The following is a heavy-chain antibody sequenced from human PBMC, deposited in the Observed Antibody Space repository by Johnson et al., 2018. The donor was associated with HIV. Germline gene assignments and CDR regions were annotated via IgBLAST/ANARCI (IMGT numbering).Heavy chain of an antibody. V-gene: IGHV3-7*03. CDR3: ARKADAFDI. J-gene: IGHJ3*02. CDR2: IKQDGSEK. CDR1: GFTFSSYW. Sequence: EVQLVESGGGLLQPGGSLRVSCAASGFTFSSYWMSWVRQAPGKGLEWVANIKQDGSEKFYVDSVTGRFTISRDNAKKSLFLQMNSLRAEDTAVYYCARKADAFDIWGQGTMVTVSS.